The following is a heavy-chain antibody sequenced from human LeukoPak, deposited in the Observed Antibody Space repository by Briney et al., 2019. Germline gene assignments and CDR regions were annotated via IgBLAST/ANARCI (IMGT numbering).Heavy chain of an antibody. CDR1: GFTFSSYG. D-gene: IGHD5-18*01. J-gene: IGHJ4*02. CDR2: ISYDGSNK. CDR3: AKDSSDGYSYGYSDY. Sequence: GGSLRLSCAASGFTFSSYGMHWVRQAPGKGLEWVAVISYDGSNKYYADSVKGRFTISRDNSKNTLYLQMNSLRAEDTAVYYCAKDSSDGYSYGYSDYWGQGTLVTVSS. V-gene: IGHV3-30*18.